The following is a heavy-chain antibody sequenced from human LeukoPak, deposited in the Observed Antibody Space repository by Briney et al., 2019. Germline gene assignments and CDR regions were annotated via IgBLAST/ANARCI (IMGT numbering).Heavy chain of an antibody. D-gene: IGHD3-22*01. J-gene: IGHJ4*02. CDR2: IKQDGSEK. Sequence: PGGSLRLSCAASGFTFSNFWMSWVRQAPGKGLEWVANIKQDGSEKYYVDSVKGRFTISRENGKNSLYLQMNSLRAEDTAVYYCARVISKDSSGYYYEVFDYWGQGTLVTVSS. V-gene: IGHV3-7*04. CDR3: ARVISKDSSGYYYEVFDY. CDR1: GFTFSNFW.